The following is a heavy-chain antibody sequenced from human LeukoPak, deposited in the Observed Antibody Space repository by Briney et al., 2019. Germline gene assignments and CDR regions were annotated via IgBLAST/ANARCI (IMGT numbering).Heavy chain of an antibody. J-gene: IGHJ6*02. CDR2: ISSSSSYI. CDR1: GFTVSSNY. D-gene: IGHD3-10*01. V-gene: IGHV3-21*01. Sequence: GGSLRLSCAASGFTVSSNYMNWVRQAPGKGLEWVSSISSSSSYIYYADSVKGRFTISRDNAKNSLYLQMNSLRAEDTAVYYCARGLVRGVIIQNYGMDVWGQGTTVTVSS. CDR3: ARGLVRGVIIQNYGMDV.